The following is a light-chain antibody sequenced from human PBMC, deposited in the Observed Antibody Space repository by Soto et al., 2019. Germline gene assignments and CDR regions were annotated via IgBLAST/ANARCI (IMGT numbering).Light chain of an antibody. CDR1: QSISNNY. Sequence: EIVLTQSPGTLSVSPGESATLSCRASQSISNNYLAWYEQKPGQAPRLLIYDASSRATGIPDRFSGSGSGTDFTLTISRLEPEDFAVYYCQQYGDSRTFGQGTRVEI. CDR2: DAS. J-gene: IGKJ1*01. CDR3: QQYGDSRT. V-gene: IGKV3-20*01.